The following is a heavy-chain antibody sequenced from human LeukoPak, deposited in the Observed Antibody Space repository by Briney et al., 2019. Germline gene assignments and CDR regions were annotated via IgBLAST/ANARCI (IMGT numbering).Heavy chain of an antibody. Sequence: SETLSLTCTVSGGSISTSSYYWGWVRQPPGKGLEWIGNIFYSGSTYYSPSLKSRVTISLDTSRNQFSLKLSSVTAADTAVYYCARDGKGTGHYSYWGQGTLVTVSS. J-gene: IGHJ4*02. CDR3: ARDGKGTGHYSY. D-gene: IGHD1-26*01. CDR1: GGSISTSSYY. V-gene: IGHV4-39*07. CDR2: IFYSGST.